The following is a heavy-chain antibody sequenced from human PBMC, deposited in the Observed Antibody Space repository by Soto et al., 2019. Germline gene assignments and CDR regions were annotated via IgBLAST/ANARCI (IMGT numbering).Heavy chain of an antibody. Sequence: GGSLRLSCAASGFTFSSYAMSWVRQAPGKGLEWVSAISGSGGSTYYADSVKGRFTISRDKSKNTLYLQMNSLRAEDTAVYYCAICSRITLVRGVNDYWGQGTLVPVSA. V-gene: IGHV3-23*01. CDR2: ISGSGGST. CDR1: GFTFSSYA. CDR3: AICSRITLVRGVNDY. D-gene: IGHD3-10*01. J-gene: IGHJ4*02.